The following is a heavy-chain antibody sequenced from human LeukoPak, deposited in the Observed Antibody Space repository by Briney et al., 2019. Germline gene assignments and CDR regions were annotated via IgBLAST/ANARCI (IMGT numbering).Heavy chain of an antibody. V-gene: IGHV4-31*03. Sequence: SETLSLTCTVSGGSISSGGYYWSWIRQHPGKGLEWIGYIYYSGSTYYNPSLKSRVTISVDTSKNQFSLKLSSVTAADTAVCYCARRDRLQNWFDPWGQGTRVTVSS. J-gene: IGHJ5*02. CDR2: IYYSGST. D-gene: IGHD2-21*01. CDR3: ARRDRLQNWFDP. CDR1: GGSISSGGYY.